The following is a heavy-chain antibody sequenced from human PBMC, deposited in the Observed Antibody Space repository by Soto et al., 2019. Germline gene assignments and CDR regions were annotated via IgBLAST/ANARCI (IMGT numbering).Heavy chain of an antibody. CDR1: GYTFTSSY. D-gene: IGHD2-15*01. J-gene: IGHJ4*02. V-gene: IGHV1-46*01. CDR2: INPNGGST. Sequence: QVQLVQSGAEVKKPGASVKLSCKASGYTFTSSYVHWVRQAPGQGLEWVAIINPNGGSTNYAQEFQGRVTVTRDTCTSTVFMELSSLHSDDTAVYYCARDLLAANYWGQGTLVTVSS. CDR3: ARDLLAANY.